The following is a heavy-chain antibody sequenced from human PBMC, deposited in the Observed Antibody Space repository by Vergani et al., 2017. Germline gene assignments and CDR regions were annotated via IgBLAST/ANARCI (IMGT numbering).Heavy chain of an antibody. D-gene: IGHD2-2*01. J-gene: IGHJ2*01. CDR2: IYYSGST. CDR3: ARSPPMRFCSSTSCYARYFDL. CDR1: GGSISSYY. V-gene: IGHV4-59*01. Sequence: QVQLQESGPGLVKPSETLSLTCTVSGGSISSYYWSWIRQPPGKGLEWIGYIYYSGSTNYNPSLKSRVTISVDTSKNQFSLKLSSVTAADTAVYYCARSPPMRFCSSTSCYARYFDLWGRGTLVTVSS.